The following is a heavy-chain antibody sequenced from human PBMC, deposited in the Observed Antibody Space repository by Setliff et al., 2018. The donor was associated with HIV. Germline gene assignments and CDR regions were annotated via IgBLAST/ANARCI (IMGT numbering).Heavy chain of an antibody. J-gene: IGHJ3*02. CDR1: GYSISSGYS. D-gene: IGHD1-1*01. V-gene: IGHV4-38-2*01. CDR2: IYHSGST. CDR3: ARLTTVGAFDI. Sequence: ETLSLTCAVSGYSISSGYSWGWIRQPPGKGLEWIGSIYHSGSTYYNPSLKSRVTISVDTSKNQFSLKLSSVTAADTAMHYCARLTTVGAFDIWGQGTMVTVSS.